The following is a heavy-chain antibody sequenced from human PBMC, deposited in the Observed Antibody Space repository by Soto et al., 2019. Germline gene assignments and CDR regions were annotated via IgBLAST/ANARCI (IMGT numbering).Heavy chain of an antibody. V-gene: IGHV1-69*01. Sequence: QVQLVQSGAEVKKPGSSLRVSCKASGGSFRSYAFSCVRQAPGQGLEWMGGVIPMFGTPKNARKFQTRVTIAADEFTRTVYMELSSLTSEDTAIYYCARAYDVRSGNYYGMDVWGQGTTVTVSS. J-gene: IGHJ6*02. CDR3: ARAYDVRSGNYYGMDV. CDR2: VIPMFGTP. D-gene: IGHD3-3*01. CDR1: GGSFRSYA.